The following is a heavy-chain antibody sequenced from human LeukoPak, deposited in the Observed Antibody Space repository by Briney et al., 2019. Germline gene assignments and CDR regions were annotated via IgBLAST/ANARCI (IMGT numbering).Heavy chain of an antibody. J-gene: IGHJ4*02. V-gene: IGHV3-23*01. CDR3: ATRDPGHYCSGGGCYATLDY. Sequence: GGSLRLSCAASGFTFSGYAMTWVRQAPGKGLEWVSAISGSGGSSYYADSVKGRFTISRDNSKNTLFLQMNSLRAEDTAVYYCATRDPGHYCSGGGCYATLDYWGQGTLVTVSS. D-gene: IGHD2-15*01. CDR2: ISGSGGSS. CDR1: GFTFSGYA.